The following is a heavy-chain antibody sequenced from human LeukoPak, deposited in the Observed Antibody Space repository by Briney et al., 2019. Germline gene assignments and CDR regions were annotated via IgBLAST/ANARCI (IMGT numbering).Heavy chain of an antibody. CDR1: GFTVSSFG. CDR2: ISGGAYST. Sequence: GGSLRLSCAASGFTVSSFGMSWVRQAPGKGLEWVSAISGGAYSTYYADSVKGRFTISRDNSKNTLYLQMNSLRAEDTAVYYCGTTDYSASSGYSHNWGQGTMVTVSS. J-gene: IGHJ4*02. V-gene: IGHV3-23*01. D-gene: IGHD3-22*01. CDR3: GTTDYSASSGYSHN.